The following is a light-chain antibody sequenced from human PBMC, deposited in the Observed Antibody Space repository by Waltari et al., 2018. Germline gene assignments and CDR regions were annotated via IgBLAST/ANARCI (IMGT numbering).Light chain of an antibody. V-gene: IGLV1-44*01. J-gene: IGLJ3*02. CDR3: ASWDDSLNGHWV. Sequence: QSVLTQPPSASGPPGQRVTISCSGSASNIGGNLVTWYQQLPGKAPKRLIHRSDQRPSGVPDRFSGSKTGTSASLAISGLQSDDEADYFCASWDDSLNGHWVFGGGTKVTVL. CDR1: ASNIGGNL. CDR2: RSD.